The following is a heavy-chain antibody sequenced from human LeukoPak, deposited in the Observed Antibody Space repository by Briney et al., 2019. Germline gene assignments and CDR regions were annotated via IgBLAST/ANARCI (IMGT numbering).Heavy chain of an antibody. D-gene: IGHD3-22*01. CDR2: ISYEASNT. Sequence: PGGSLRLSCAASGFTFRYYAMHWVRQAPGKGLEWVAVISYEASNTYYADSVKGRFTISRDSSRDTLHLQMNNLRTEDTAVYYCARPFYSHTSGYYAPFDFWGPGTLVTVSS. V-gene: IGHV3-30*04. J-gene: IGHJ4*02. CDR3: ARPFYSHTSGYYAPFDF. CDR1: GFTFRYYA.